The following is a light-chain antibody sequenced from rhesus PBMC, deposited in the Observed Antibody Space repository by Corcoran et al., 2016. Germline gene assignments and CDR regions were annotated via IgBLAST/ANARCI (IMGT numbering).Light chain of an antibody. CDR3: QQHNSYPLT. J-gene: IGKJ4*01. V-gene: IGKV1-25*01. Sequence: DIQMTQSPSSLSASVGDTVTITCRASQGISRYLAWYHQKPGKAPKLLIYKASTLQSGVPSRFSGSGSGTDFTLTISLLQPEDFATYYCQQHNSYPLTFGRGTKVEV. CDR2: KAS. CDR1: QGISRY.